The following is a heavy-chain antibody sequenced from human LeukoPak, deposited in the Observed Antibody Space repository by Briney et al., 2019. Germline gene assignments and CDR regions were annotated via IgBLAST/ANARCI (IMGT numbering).Heavy chain of an antibody. Sequence: ASVKVSCKASGYTFTGYYMHWVRQAPGQGLEWMGWINPNSGGTNYAQKFQGRVTMTRDTSISTAYTELSRLRSEDTAVYYCATDLRGLLWFGELLEAEYFQHWGQGTLVTVSS. CDR1: GYTFTGYY. D-gene: IGHD3-10*01. CDR2: INPNSGGT. V-gene: IGHV1-2*02. CDR3: ATDLRGLLWFGELLEAEYFQH. J-gene: IGHJ1*01.